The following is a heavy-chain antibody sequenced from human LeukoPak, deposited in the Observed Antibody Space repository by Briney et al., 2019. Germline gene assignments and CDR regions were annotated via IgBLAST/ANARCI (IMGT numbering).Heavy chain of an antibody. Sequence: GASVKVSCKASGYTFTGYYMHWVRQAPGQGLEWMGWISAYNGNTNYAQKLQGRVTMTTDTSTSTAYMELRSLRSDDTAVYYCARVHPLHGHDLDYWGQGTLVTVSS. CDR1: GYTFTGYY. CDR2: ISAYNGNT. J-gene: IGHJ4*02. V-gene: IGHV1-18*04. CDR3: ARVHPLHGHDLDY.